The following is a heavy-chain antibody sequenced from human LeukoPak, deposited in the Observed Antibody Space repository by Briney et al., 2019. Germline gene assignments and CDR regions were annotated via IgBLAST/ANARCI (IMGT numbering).Heavy chain of an antibody. CDR3: ARAQGVTMVRGVIDYYYGMDV. Sequence: GASVKVSCKASGGTFSSYAISWVRQAPGQGLEWMGGTIPIFGTANYAQKFQGRVTITADESTSTAYMELSSLRSEDTAVYYCARAQGVTMVRGVIDYYYGMDVWGKGTTVTVSS. CDR2: TIPIFGTA. CDR1: GGTFSSYA. D-gene: IGHD3-10*01. V-gene: IGHV1-69*13. J-gene: IGHJ6*04.